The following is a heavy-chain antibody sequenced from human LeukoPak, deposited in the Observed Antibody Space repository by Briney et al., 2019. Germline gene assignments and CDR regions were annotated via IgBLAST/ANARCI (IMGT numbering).Heavy chain of an antibody. J-gene: IGHJ5*02. CDR2: IIPIFGTA. Sequence: SVKVSCKASGGTFSNYAISWVRQAPGQGLEWMGGIIPIFGTANYAQKFQGRVTITADESTSTAYMELTSLRSEDTAVYYCALDPSGSYPPGSWFDPWGQGTLVTVSS. CDR1: GGTFSNYA. D-gene: IGHD1-26*01. V-gene: IGHV1-69*13. CDR3: ALDPSGSYPPGSWFDP.